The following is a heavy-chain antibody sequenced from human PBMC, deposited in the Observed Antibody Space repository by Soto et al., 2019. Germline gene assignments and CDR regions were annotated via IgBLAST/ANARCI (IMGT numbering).Heavy chain of an antibody. V-gene: IGHV3-33*01. CDR2: IWYDGSNK. CDR1: GFTFSSYG. D-gene: IGHD3-22*01. Sequence: VQLVESGGGVVQPGRSLRLSCAASGFTFSSYGMHWVRQAPGKGLEWVAVIWYDGSNKYYADSVKGRFTISRDNSKNTLYLQMNSLRAEDTAVYYCARNTYYYDSSGYYRHYYYYGMDVWGQGTTVTVSS. CDR3: ARNTYYYDSSGYYRHYYYYGMDV. J-gene: IGHJ6*02.